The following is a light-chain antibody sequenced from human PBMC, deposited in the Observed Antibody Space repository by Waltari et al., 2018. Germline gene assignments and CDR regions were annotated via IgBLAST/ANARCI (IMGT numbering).Light chain of an antibody. CDR1: QGVNVY. J-gene: IGKJ3*01. CDR2: WAA. V-gene: IGKV4-1*01. CDR3: QQYYSESLT. Sequence: IQLTQSPSSLSASVGDRVTITCRASQGVNVYLAWYQQKPGQPPKLLIFWAATRESGVPDRFSGSGSGADFTLTISRLQAEDVAVYYCQQYYSESLTFGPGTKVDIK.